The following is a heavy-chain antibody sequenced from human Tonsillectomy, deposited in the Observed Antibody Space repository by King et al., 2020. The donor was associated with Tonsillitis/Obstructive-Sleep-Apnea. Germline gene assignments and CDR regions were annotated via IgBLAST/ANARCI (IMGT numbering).Heavy chain of an antibody. CDR2: IYWDDDN. J-gene: IGHJ6*03. CDR3: AHKGWIAGAYYYHYMDV. Sequence: ITLKESGPALVKPTQTLTLTCTFSGFSLSTRGVGVGWIRQPPGKAMEWLALIYWDDDNRYSPSLKSRLTITKDTSKTQVVLTMTNMAPVDTATSFCAHKGWIAGAYYYHYMDVWGKGTTVTVSS. CDR1: GFSLSTRGVG. D-gene: IGHD6-13*01. V-gene: IGHV2-5*02.